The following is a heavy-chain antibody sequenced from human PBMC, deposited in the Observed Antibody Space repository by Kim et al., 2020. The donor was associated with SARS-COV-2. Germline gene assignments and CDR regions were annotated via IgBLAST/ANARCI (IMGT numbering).Heavy chain of an antibody. J-gene: IGHJ6*03. CDR3: ARGLGYCSSTSSPRACRGYMDV. Sequence: GGSLRLSCAASGFTFSDYYMSWIRQAPGKGLEWVSYISSSGSTIYYADSVKGRFTISRDNAKNSLYLQMNSLRAEDTAVYYCARGLGYCSSTSSPRACRGYMDVWGKGTTVTVSS. CDR1: GFTFSDYY. D-gene: IGHD2-2*01. CDR2: ISSSGSTI. V-gene: IGHV3-11*01.